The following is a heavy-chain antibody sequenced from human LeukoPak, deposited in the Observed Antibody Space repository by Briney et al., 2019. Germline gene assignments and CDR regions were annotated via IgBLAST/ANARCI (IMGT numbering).Heavy chain of an antibody. Sequence: GGSLRLSCTASGFTFGDYVMSWVRQAPGKGLEWMGIIYPGDSDTRYSPSFQGQVTISADKSISTAYLQWSSLKASDTAMYYCARPSNWGYELDYWGQGTLVTVSS. CDR3: ARPSNWGYELDY. CDR2: IYPGDSDT. CDR1: GFTFGDYV. D-gene: IGHD7-27*01. J-gene: IGHJ4*02. V-gene: IGHV5-51*01.